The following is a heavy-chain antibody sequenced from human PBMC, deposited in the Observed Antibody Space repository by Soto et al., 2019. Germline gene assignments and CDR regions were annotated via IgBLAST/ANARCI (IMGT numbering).Heavy chain of an antibody. CDR2: IIPIFGTA. V-gene: IGHV1-69*12. D-gene: IGHD5-18*01. J-gene: IGHJ6*02. Sequence: QVQLVQSGAEVKKPGSSVKVSCKASGGTFSSYAISWVRQAPGQGLEWMGGIIPIFGTANYAQKFQGRVTITADESTSTAYMELSSLRSEDTAVYYCARTDRIQLPDYYYYGMDVWGQGTTVTVSS. CDR3: ARTDRIQLPDYYYYGMDV. CDR1: GGTFSSYA.